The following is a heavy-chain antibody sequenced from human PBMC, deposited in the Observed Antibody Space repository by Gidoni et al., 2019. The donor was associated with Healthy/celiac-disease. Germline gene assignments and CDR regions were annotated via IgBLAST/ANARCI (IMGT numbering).Heavy chain of an antibody. J-gene: IGHJ5*02. CDR2: ISWNSGSI. V-gene: IGHV3-9*01. D-gene: IGHD6-19*01. Sequence: EVQLVESGGGLVQPGRSLRLSCAAAGFTFEDYAMHWVRHAPGKGLEWVSGISWNSGSIGYTDSVKCLFTISRDNAKNSRYLQMNSLRAEDTALYYCAKGYSSCSMFFNWFDPWGQGTLVTVSS. CDR3: AKGYSSCSMFFNWFDP. CDR1: GFTFEDYA.